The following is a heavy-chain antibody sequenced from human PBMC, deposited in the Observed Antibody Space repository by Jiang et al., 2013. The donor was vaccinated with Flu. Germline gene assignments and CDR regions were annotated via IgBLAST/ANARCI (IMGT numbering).Heavy chain of an antibody. Sequence: GLVKPSETLSLTCTVSGGSISSSSYYWGWFRQPPGKGLEWIGRIYFSGDIYYHPSLKSRVTISMDTSKDQFSLRLSSVTAADAAVYYCARLWRGYGLDVWGPGTTVTVSS. CDR3: ARLWRGYGLDV. J-gene: IGHJ6*02. CDR2: IYFSGDI. D-gene: IGHD3-10*01. CDR1: GGSISSSSYY. V-gene: IGHV4-39*01.